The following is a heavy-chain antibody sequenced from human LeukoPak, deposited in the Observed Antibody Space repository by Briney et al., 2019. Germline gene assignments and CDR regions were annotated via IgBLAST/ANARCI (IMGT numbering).Heavy chain of an antibody. CDR2: IYYTGIT. CDR1: GGSISSSSDN. Sequence: PSETLSLTCSVSGGSISSSSDNWGWIRQPPGKGLEWIGSIYYTGITYYNPSLMSRVTMSVDTSKHQFSLRLTSVTAADTAMYYWARQGRATVVMYMDDWGKGTTVTVSS. V-gene: IGHV4-39*01. D-gene: IGHD4-23*01. J-gene: IGHJ6*03. CDR3: ARQGRATVVMYMDD.